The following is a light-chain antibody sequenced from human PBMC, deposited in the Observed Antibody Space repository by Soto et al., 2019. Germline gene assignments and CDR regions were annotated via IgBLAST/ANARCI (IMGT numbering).Light chain of an antibody. J-gene: IGKJ1*01. CDR3: QQYYLNPWT. CDR2: DVS. V-gene: IGKV1-5*01. Sequence: DIQMTQSPSTLSASIGDRVTITCRASQNVLSWLAWYHHKPGRAPRLLIFDVSNLFSGVPSRFSGSGSRTEFTLTIRNLQPDDFGTYYCQQYYLNPWTLGQGTKVDIK. CDR1: QNVLSW.